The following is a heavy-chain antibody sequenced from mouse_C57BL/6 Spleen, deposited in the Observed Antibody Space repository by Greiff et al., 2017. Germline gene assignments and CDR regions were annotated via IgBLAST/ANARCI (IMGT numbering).Heavy chain of an antibody. V-gene: IGHV1-52*01. Sequence: QVQLQQPGAELVRPGSSVKLSCKASGYTFTSYWMHWVKQRPIQGLEWIGNIDPSDSETHYNQQFKDKATLTVDKSSSTAYMQLSSLTSEDSAVYYCARSRGYDYDLDYWGQGTTLTVSS. D-gene: IGHD2-4*01. CDR2: IDPSDSET. CDR1: GYTFTSYW. J-gene: IGHJ2*01. CDR3: ARSRGYDYDLDY.